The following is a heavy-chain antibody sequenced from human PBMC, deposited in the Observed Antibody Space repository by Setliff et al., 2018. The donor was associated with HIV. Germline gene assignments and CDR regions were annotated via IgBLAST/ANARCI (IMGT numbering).Heavy chain of an antibody. V-gene: IGHV3-48*01. CDR2: ITSTGSTI. CDR1: GFTFSDCS. D-gene: IGHD3-22*01. Sequence: PGGSLRLSCAASGFTFSDCSMNWVRQAPGKGLEWISYITSTGSTIFYADSVKGRFTISRDNSKNTLYLQMNSLRAEDTAVYYCARDRNYYDSSGYWGYWGQGTLVTVSS. CDR3: ARDRNYYDSSGYWGY. J-gene: IGHJ4*02.